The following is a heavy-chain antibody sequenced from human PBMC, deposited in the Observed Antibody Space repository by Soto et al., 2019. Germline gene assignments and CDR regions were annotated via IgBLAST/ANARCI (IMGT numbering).Heavy chain of an antibody. CDR2: ISYDGSNK. Sequence: GGSLRLSCAASGFTFSSYAMHWVRQAPGKGLEWVAVISYDGSNKYYADSVKGRFTISRDNSKNTLYLQMNSLRAEDTAVYYCARDLGIAAAEYYFDYWGQGTLVTVSS. CDR1: GFTFSSYA. V-gene: IGHV3-30-3*01. D-gene: IGHD6-13*01. CDR3: ARDLGIAAAEYYFDY. J-gene: IGHJ4*02.